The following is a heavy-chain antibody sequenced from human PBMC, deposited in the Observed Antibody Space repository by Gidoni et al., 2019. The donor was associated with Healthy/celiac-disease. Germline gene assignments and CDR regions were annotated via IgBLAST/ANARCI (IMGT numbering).Heavy chain of an antibody. V-gene: IGHV3-9*01. J-gene: IGHJ3*02. CDR2: ISWNSGSK. CDR3: AKDKYGGNSYAFHI. CDR1: GFTFADYA. D-gene: IGHD2-15*01. Sequence: EVQLVESGGGLVQPGRSLRLSCAASGFTFADYAMHWVRQAPGKGLEWVSGISWNSGSKDYADSVKGRFTISRDNAKNSLYLQMNSLRAEDTALYYCAKDKYGGNSYAFHIWGQGTMVTVSS.